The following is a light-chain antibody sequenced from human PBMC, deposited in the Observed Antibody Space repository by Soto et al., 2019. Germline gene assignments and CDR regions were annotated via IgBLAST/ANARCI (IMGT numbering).Light chain of an antibody. V-gene: IGKV4-1*01. J-gene: IGKJ1*01. CDR1: QSVLYSSNNKNY. CDR2: WAS. CDR3: QQYYITPPE. Sequence: DIVMTQSPDSLAVSLGERATINCKSSQSVLYSSNNKNYLAWYQQKPGQPPKLLIYWASTRESGVPDRFSASGSGTDFTLTISSLQAEDVAVYYCQQYYITPPELGQRTKVEIK.